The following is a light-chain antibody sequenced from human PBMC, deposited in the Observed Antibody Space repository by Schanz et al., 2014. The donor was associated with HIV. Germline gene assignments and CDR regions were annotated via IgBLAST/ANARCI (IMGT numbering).Light chain of an antibody. CDR3: QSYDINNHVV. CDR1: SGTIASNY. J-gene: IGLJ2*01. CDR2: EHN. Sequence: FMLTQPHSVSESPGKTVTISCTRSSGTIASNYVQWYQQRPGSAPTTVIYEHNQRPSGVPDRFSASIDISSNSASLTISGLRTEDEADYYCQSYDINNHVVFGGGTKLTVL. V-gene: IGLV6-57*04.